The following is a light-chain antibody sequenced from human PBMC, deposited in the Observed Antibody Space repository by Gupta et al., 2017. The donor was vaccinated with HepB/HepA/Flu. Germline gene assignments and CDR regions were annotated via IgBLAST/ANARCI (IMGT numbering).Light chain of an antibody. J-gene: IGKJ4*01. CDR1: QSLNNY. CDR3: LQRRDWPLT. V-gene: IGKV3-11*01. Sequence: EIVLTQSPATLSLSPGARATLSCRASQSLNNYLAWFQQKPGQAPRLLIYDTSNRATGIPARFSGSGSGTDFTLSISSLEPEDFAVYYCLQRRDWPLTFGGGTKVEV. CDR2: DTS.